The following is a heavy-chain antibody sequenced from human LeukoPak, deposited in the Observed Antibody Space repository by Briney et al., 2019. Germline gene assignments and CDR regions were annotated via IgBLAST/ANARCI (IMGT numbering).Heavy chain of an antibody. CDR1: GGSISSYY. D-gene: IGHD2/OR15-2a*01. J-gene: IGHJ6*03. Sequence: SETLSLTCTVSGGSISSYYWSWIRQPPGKGLEWIGYIYYSGSTNYNPSLKSRVTISVDTSKNQFSLKLSSVTAADTAVYYCARGPGNSRYYYYYYMDVWGKXXTVTVSS. CDR3: ARGPGNSRYYYYYYMDV. CDR2: IYYSGST. V-gene: IGHV4-59*12.